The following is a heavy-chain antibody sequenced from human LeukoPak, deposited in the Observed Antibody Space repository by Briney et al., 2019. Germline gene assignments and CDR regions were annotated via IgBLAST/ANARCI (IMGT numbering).Heavy chain of an antibody. CDR1: GYTFTGYY. J-gene: IGHJ4*02. D-gene: IGHD3-3*01. V-gene: IGHV1-2*06. Sequence: ASVKVSCKASGYTFTGYYMHWVRQAPGQGLEWMGRINPNSGGTNYAQKFQGRVTMTRDTSISTAYMELRRLRAGDTAVYYCVPRRYDFWSGYYYYFDYWGQGTLVTVSS. CDR2: INPNSGGT. CDR3: VPRRYDFWSGYYYYFDY.